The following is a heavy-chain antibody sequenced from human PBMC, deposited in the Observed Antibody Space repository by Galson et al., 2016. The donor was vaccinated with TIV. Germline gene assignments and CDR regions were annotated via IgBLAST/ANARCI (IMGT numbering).Heavy chain of an antibody. J-gene: IGHJ6*02. CDR3: TKVPSSGFSYYYGLDV. CDR2: ISGGGGST. D-gene: IGHD3-22*01. CDR1: GFTFSIFA. V-gene: IGHV3-23*01. Sequence: SLRLSCAASGFTFSIFAMTWVRQAPGMGLEWVSAISGGGGSTYYADSVKGRFNVSRDNSKNTVFLQMNSLRAEDTAVYYCTKVPSSGFSYYYGLDVWGQGTTVTVSS.